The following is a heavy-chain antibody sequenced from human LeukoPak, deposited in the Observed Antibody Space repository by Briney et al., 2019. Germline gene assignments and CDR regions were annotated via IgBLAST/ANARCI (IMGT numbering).Heavy chain of an antibody. V-gene: IGHV4-4*07. Sequence: PSETLSLTCTVSGGSISSYYWSWIRQPAGKGLEWIGRIYTSGSTNYNPSLKSRVTMSVDTSKNQFSLKLSSVTAADTAVYYCARGPTVTIFGAGGRAFDIWGQGTMVTVSS. CDR1: GGSISSYY. CDR2: IYTSGST. CDR3: ARGPTVTIFGAGGRAFDI. D-gene: IGHD3-3*01. J-gene: IGHJ3*02.